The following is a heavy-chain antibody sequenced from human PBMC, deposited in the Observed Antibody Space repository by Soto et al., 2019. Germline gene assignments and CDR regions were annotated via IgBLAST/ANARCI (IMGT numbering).Heavy chain of an antibody. CDR2: IYYSGSS. J-gene: IGHJ4*02. V-gene: IGHV4-59*01. CDR3: AKGLGYFDS. D-gene: IGHD1-26*01. Sequence: SETLSRTCTGSGGSISRYYWTWIRQPPGKGLEWIGYIYYSGSSNYNASLKSRLTMSVDTSKNQFSLKLSSVTAADTAVYYCAKGLGYFDSWGQGVLVTVSS. CDR1: GGSISRYY.